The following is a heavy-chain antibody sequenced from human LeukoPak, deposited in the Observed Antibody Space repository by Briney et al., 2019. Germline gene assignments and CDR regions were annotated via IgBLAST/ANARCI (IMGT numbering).Heavy chain of an antibody. D-gene: IGHD1-26*01. CDR2: IGVSGGST. CDR3: AKGRVGTNGVLEH. CDR1: GLTFSEYA. Sequence: PGGSLRLSCAASGLTFSEYAMSWVRQVPGMGLEWVSTIGVSGGSTNYADSVRGRFTISRDNSKNTLYLQINSLRADDTAVYYCAKGRVGTNGVLEHWGQGTLVTVSS. J-gene: IGHJ1*01. V-gene: IGHV3-23*01.